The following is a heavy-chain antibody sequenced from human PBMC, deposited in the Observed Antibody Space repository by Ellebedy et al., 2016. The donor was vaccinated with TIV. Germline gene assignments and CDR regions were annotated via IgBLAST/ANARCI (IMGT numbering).Heavy chain of an antibody. CDR3: ARGGDYLNDPYYYYYGMDV. Sequence: GESLKISCAASGFTFSSYAMHWVRQAPGKGLVWVSRINSDGSSTSYADSVKGRFTISRDNAKNTLYLQMNSLRAEDTAVYYCARGGDYLNDPYYYYYGMDVWGQGTTVTVSS. D-gene: IGHD1-1*01. CDR1: GFTFSSYA. J-gene: IGHJ6*02. V-gene: IGHV3-74*01. CDR2: INSDGSST.